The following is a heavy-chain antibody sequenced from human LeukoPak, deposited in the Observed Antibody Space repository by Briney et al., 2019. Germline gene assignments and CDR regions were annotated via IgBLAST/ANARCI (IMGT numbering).Heavy chain of an antibody. V-gene: IGHV3-48*01. D-gene: IGHD1-26*01. CDR3: AIVGATHAAFDI. Sequence: GGSLRLSCAASGFTFSSYSTNWVRQAPGKGLEWVSYISSSSSTIYYADSVKGRFTISRDNAKNSLYLQMNSLRAEDTAVYYCAIVGATHAAFDIWGQGTMVTVSS. CDR1: GFTFSSYS. J-gene: IGHJ3*02. CDR2: ISSSSSTI.